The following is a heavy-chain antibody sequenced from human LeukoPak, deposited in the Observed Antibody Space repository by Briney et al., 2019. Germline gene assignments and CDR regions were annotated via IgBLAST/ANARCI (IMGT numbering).Heavy chain of an antibody. Sequence: GGSLRLSCEASGFSFSAAWTTWVRQAPGKGLEWVANIKNDGSDKYYVASVKGRFTLSRDNAKNLVYLQMNSLRVEDTAVYYCVNLGYSDGGQGTLVTVSS. CDR3: VNLGYSD. J-gene: IGHJ4*02. V-gene: IGHV3-7*01. CDR2: IKNDGSDK. D-gene: IGHD5-12*01. CDR1: GFSFSAAW.